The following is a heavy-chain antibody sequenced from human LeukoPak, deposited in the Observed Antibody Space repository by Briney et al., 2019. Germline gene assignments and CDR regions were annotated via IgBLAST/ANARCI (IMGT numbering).Heavy chain of an antibody. CDR3: AMVYSSSWYYFDY. V-gene: IGHV4-59*01. CDR2: IYYSGST. J-gene: IGHJ4*02. Sequence: SETLSLTCTVSGGSISPYYWTWIRQPPGKGLEWIGYIYYSGSTNYNPSLKSRVTIAVDTSKNQFSLRLNSVTAADTAVYYCAMVYSSSWYYFDYWGQGTLVTVSS. D-gene: IGHD6-13*01. CDR1: GGSISPYY.